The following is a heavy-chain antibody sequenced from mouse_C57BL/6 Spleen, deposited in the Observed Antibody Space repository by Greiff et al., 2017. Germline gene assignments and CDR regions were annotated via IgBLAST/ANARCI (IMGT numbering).Heavy chain of an antibody. CDR3: ARCHGNYYAMDY. CDR1: GYSITSDY. CDR2: ISYSGST. Sequence: DVKLQESGPGLAKPSQTLSLTCSVTGYSITSDYCNLIRKFPGNKLEYMGYISYSGSTYYNPSLKSRISITRDTSKNQYYLQLNSVTTEDTATYYCARCHGNYYAMDYWGQGTSVTVSS. D-gene: IGHD2-1*01. J-gene: IGHJ4*01. V-gene: IGHV3-8*01.